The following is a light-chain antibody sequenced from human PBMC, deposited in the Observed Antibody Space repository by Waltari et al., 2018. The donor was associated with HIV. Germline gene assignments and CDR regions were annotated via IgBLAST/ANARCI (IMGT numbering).Light chain of an antibody. CDR1: SPNIGSNT. CDR2: SNN. Sequence: QSVLTPPPSASGTPGQRVTISCSGISPNIGSNTVNWYQHLPGTAPKLLIYSNNQRPSGVPDRFSGSKSGTSASLAISGLQSEDGADYYCATWDDSPDGPVFGGGTKLTVL. J-gene: IGLJ3*02. V-gene: IGLV1-44*01. CDR3: ATWDDSPDGPV.